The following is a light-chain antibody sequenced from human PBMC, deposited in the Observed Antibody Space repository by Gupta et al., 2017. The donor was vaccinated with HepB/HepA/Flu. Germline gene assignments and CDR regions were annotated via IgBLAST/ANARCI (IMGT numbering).Light chain of an antibody. V-gene: IGKV3-15*01. CDR2: AAS. J-gene: IGKJ1*01. CDR1: QSVSSS. Sequence: EIVMTQSPATLSVSPGERATLSCRASQSVSSSLAWYQQKPGQAPRLLIYAASTRATGIPARFSGSGSGTDFTLTISSLQSEDFAVYYCQQYNTWPPWTFGQGTTVEIK. CDR3: QQYNTWPPWT.